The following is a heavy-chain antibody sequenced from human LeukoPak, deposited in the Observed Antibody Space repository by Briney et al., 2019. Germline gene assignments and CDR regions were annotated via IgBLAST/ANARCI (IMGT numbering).Heavy chain of an antibody. CDR1: GFTFDDYA. J-gene: IGHJ6*02. CDR2: ISWNSVSI. CDR3: AKDMGYGSGSYHYYYYYGMDV. D-gene: IGHD3-10*01. Sequence: GGSLRLSCAASGFTFDDYAMHWVRQAPGKGLEWVSGISWNSVSIGYADSVKGRFTISRDNAKNSLYLQMNSLRAEDTALYYCAKDMGYGSGSYHYYYYYGMDVWGQGTTVTVSS. V-gene: IGHV3-9*01.